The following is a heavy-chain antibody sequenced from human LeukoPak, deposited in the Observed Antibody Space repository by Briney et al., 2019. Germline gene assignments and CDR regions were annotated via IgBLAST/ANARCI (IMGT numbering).Heavy chain of an antibody. CDR2: INSDGTTT. V-gene: IGHV3-74*01. Sequence: GGSLRLSCAASGFTFSSYWMHWVRQAPGKGLVWVSRINSDGTTTTYADSVKGRFTISRDNSKNTLYLQMNSLRAEDTAVYYCAIPGGVFGGSSNYFDYWGQGTLVTVSS. J-gene: IGHJ4*02. D-gene: IGHD1-26*01. CDR3: AIPGGVFGGSSNYFDY. CDR1: GFTFSSYW.